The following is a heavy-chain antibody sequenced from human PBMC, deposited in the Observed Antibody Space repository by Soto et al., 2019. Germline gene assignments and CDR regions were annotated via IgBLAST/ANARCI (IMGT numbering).Heavy chain of an antibody. Sequence: QVQLVESGGGVVQPGRSLRLSCAASGFTFSSYGMHWVRQAPGKGLEWVAVISYDGSNKYYADSVKGRFTISRDNSKNTLYLQMNSLRAEDTAVYYCAKACIQLWLPGDYWGQGTMVTVSS. D-gene: IGHD5-18*01. CDR1: GFTFSSYG. CDR3: AKACIQLWLPGDY. V-gene: IGHV3-30*18. J-gene: IGHJ4*02. CDR2: ISYDGSNK.